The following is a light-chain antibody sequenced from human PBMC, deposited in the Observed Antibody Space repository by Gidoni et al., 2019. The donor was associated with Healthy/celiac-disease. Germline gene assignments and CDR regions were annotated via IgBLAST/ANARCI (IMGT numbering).Light chain of an antibody. CDR3: QQSYSTPLMYT. V-gene: IGKV1-39*01. Sequence: DLQMTQPPSSLSASVGDRVTITCRASQSISSYLNWYQQKPGKAPKLLIYAASSLQSGVPSRFSGSGSGTDFTLTISSLQPEDVATYYCQQSYSTPLMYTFGQGTKLEIK. CDR1: QSISSY. CDR2: AAS. J-gene: IGKJ2*01.